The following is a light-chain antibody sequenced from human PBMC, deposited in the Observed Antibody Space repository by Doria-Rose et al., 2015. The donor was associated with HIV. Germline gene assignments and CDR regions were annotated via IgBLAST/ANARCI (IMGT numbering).Light chain of an antibody. CDR2: WAS. Sequence: DIRLTQSPESLGMSLGERATLNCKSNQSLLYTSKNNLAWYQQKPGQPTKLSIYWASTRQSGVPARFSGSGSGTDFTLTISSLEAEDVAVYYCQQYYDTPSFGPGTTVDIK. J-gene: IGKJ3*01. CDR1: QSLLYTSKNN. V-gene: IGKV4-1*01. CDR3: QQYYDTPS.